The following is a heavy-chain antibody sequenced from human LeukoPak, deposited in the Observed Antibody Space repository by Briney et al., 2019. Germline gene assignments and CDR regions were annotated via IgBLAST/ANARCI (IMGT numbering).Heavy chain of an antibody. D-gene: IGHD5-24*01. CDR2: IDPDGGNT. CDR3: ARIRDGYNDAYDL. V-gene: IGHV1-46*01. Sequence: ASVKVSCKASGYTFTDSYVHWVRQAPGQVLEWMGLIDPDGGNTNYAQNFQGRVTLTRDTSTSTLYMELSSLRPEDTAIYYCARIRDGYNDAYDLWGQGTVVTVPS. J-gene: IGHJ3*01. CDR1: GYTFTDSY.